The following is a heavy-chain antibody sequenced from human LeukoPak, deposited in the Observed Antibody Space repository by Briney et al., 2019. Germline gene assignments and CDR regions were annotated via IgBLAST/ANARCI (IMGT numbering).Heavy chain of an antibody. D-gene: IGHD6-19*01. CDR3: ARGGAVAGTGDY. CDR1: GFTFSSYW. Sequence: PGGSLRLSCAASGFTFSSYWMHWVRQAPGKRLVWVSRIKSDGSSTNYADSVKGRFTISRDNAKNTLYLQMNSLRAEDTAVYYCARGGAVAGTGDYWGQGTLVTVSS. CDR2: IKSDGSST. V-gene: IGHV3-74*01. J-gene: IGHJ4*02.